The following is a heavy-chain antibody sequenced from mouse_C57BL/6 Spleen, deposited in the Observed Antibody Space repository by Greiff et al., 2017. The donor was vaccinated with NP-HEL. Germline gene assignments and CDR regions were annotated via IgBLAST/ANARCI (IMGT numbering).Heavy chain of an antibody. CDR2: INPSTGGT. Sequence: EVQLQESGPELVKPGASVKISCKASGYSFTGYYMNWVKQSPEKSLEWIGEINPSTGGTTYNQKFKAKATLTVDKSSSTAYMQLKSLTSEDSAVYYCARWRDYYGSSPNWYFDVWGTGTTVTVSS. CDR3: ARWRDYYGSSPNWYFDV. D-gene: IGHD1-1*01. CDR1: GYSFTGYY. V-gene: IGHV1-42*01. J-gene: IGHJ1*03.